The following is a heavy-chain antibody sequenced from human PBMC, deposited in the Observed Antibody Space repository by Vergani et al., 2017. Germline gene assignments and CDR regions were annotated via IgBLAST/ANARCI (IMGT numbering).Heavy chain of an antibody. V-gene: IGHV4-39*07. CDR1: GGSISSSSYY. CDR2: IYYSGST. Sequence: QLQLQESGPGLVKPSETLSLTCTVSGGSISSSSYYWGWIRPPPGKGLEWIGSIYYSGSTYYNPSLKSRVTISVDTSKNQFSLKLSSVTAADTAVYYCASPIQDGYNRPSDAFDIWGQGTMVTVSS. D-gene: IGHD5-24*01. CDR3: ASPIQDGYNRPSDAFDI. J-gene: IGHJ3*02.